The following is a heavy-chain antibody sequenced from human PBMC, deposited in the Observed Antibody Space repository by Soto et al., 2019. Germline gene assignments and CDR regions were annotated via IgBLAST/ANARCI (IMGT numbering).Heavy chain of an antibody. D-gene: IGHD3-22*01. CDR2: LWYDGSNE. CDR1: GFTFSSYG. CDR3: ARDRYYYDSGGVADY. Sequence: GGSLRLSCAASGFTFSSYGMHWVRQAPGKGLEWVAILWYDGSNEYYADSVKGRFAISRDNSKNTLYLQMNSLRVEDTAVYYCARDRYYYDSGGVADYWGQGTLVTVSS. V-gene: IGHV3-33*01. J-gene: IGHJ4*02.